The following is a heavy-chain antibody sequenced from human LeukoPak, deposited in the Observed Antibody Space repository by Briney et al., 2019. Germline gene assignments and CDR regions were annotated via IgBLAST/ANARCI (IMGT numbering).Heavy chain of an antibody. J-gene: IGHJ6*03. CDR1: GFTFSSYG. D-gene: IGHD5-18*01. CDR2: ISYDGSNK. V-gene: IGHV3-30*03. Sequence: GGSLRLSCAASGFTFSSYGMHWVRQAPGKGLEWVAVISYDGSNKYYADSVKGRFTISRDNAKNSLYLQMNSLRAEDTAVYYCARASKGYSYGYGYYYYYMDVWGKGTTVTISS. CDR3: ARASKGYSYGYGYYYYYMDV.